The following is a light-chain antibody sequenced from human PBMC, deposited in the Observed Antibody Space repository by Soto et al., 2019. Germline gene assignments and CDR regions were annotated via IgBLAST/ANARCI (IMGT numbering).Light chain of an antibody. V-gene: IGKV3-15*01. Sequence: EIVLTQSPGTLSLSPGARAPLSCRARQSVSSSYLAWYQQKPGQAPRLLISGASTRATGVPARFSGSGSGTEFTLTISSLQSEDFAVYYCQQYNDWTSITFGQGTRLEIK. CDR2: GAS. CDR1: QSVSSSY. J-gene: IGKJ5*01. CDR3: QQYNDWTSIT.